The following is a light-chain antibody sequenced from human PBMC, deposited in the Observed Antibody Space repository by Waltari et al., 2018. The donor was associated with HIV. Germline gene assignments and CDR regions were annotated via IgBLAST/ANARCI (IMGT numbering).Light chain of an antibody. CDR1: QNVDNW. CDR3: QQYKSFSLT. J-gene: IGKJ5*01. V-gene: IGKV1-5*03. Sequence: DIQMTQSPSTLSFSVGDRVIITCRSSQNVDNWLAWYQQRPGSAPKVLIYKTSTLQTGVPSRFSGSGSGTEFSLPISSLQPDDFATYYCQQYKSFSLTFGQGTRLEIK. CDR2: KTS.